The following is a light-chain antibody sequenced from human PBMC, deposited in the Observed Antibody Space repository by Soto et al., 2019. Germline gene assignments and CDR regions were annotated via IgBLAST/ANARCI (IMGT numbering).Light chain of an antibody. CDR1: SSDVGGYNS. CDR2: DVS. V-gene: IGLV2-14*03. Sequence: QSALTQPASVSGSPGQSIAISCTGTSSDVGGYNSVSWYQQHPGKAPKLLIYDVSNRPSGVSNHFSGSKSGNTASLTISGLQAEYEADYYCSLYTRSSTVIFGGVTKLTVL. CDR3: SLYTRSSTVI. J-gene: IGLJ2*01.